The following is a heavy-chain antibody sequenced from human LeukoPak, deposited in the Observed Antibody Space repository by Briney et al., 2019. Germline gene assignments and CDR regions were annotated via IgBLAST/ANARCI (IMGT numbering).Heavy chain of an antibody. Sequence: GGSLRLSCAASGFTFSSYAMSWVRQAPGKGLEWVSAISGSGGSTYYADSVKGRFTISRDNSKNTLYLQMNSLRAEDTAVYYCAKRQYQPLYLGNWFDPWGQGTLVTVSS. J-gene: IGHJ5*02. CDR1: GFTFSSYA. V-gene: IGHV3-23*01. CDR3: AKRQYQPLYLGNWFDP. D-gene: IGHD2-2*02. CDR2: ISGSGGST.